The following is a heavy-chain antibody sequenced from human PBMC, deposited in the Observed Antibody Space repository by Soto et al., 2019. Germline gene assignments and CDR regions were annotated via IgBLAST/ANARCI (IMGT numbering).Heavy chain of an antibody. CDR1: GFTFSSYS. Sequence: PRGPLRLSCAASGFTFSSYSMNWVRQAPGKGLEWVSYISSSSSTIYYADYVRGRFTISRDNAKHSLYLQMNSLRDKDTAVYYCATFRGTCNPQYSYDYSGRGTLDIDSS. D-gene: IGHD4-4*01. J-gene: IGHJ4*02. CDR3: ATFRGTCNPQYSYDY. CDR2: ISSSSSTI. V-gene: IGHV3-48*02.